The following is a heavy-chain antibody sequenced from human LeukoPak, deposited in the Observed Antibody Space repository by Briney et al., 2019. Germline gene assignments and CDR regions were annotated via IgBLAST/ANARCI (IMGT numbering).Heavy chain of an antibody. V-gene: IGHV4-39*01. Sequence: SETLSLTCTVSGGSISSSSYYWGWIRQPPGKGLEWIGSIYYSGSTYYNPSLKSRVTISVDTSKNQFSLKLSSVTAADTAVYYCARSIGDIVATISLGHDNWFDPWGQGTLVTVSS. CDR3: ARSIGDIVATISLGHDNWFDP. J-gene: IGHJ5*02. D-gene: IGHD5-12*01. CDR2: IYYSGST. CDR1: GGSISSSSYY.